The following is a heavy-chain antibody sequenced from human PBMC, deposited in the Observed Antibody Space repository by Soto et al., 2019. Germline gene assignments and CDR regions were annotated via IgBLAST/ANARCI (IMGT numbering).Heavy chain of an antibody. Sequence: GGSLRLSCAASGFTFSSYSMNWVRQAPGKGLEWVSYISSSSSTIYYADSVKGRFTISRDNAKNSLYLQMNSLRAEDTAVYYCARESVAGKIDYWGQGTLVTVSS. D-gene: IGHD6-19*01. CDR2: ISSSSSTI. J-gene: IGHJ4*02. CDR3: ARESVAGKIDY. V-gene: IGHV3-48*01. CDR1: GFTFSSYS.